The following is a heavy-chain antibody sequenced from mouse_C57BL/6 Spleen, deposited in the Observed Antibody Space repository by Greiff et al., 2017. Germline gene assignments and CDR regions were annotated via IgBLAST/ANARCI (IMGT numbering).Heavy chain of an antibody. Sequence: DVKLVESGGGLVKPGGSLKLSCAASGFTFSDYGMHWVRQAPEKGLEWVAYISSGSSTIYYADTVKGRFTISRDKAKNTLFLQMSSLRSEDSAVYYCARLLYDRALDYWGQGTSVTVSA. V-gene: IGHV5-17*03. J-gene: IGHJ4*01. CDR2: ISSGSSTI. CDR1: GFTFSDYG. D-gene: IGHD2-12*01. CDR3: ARLLYDRALDY.